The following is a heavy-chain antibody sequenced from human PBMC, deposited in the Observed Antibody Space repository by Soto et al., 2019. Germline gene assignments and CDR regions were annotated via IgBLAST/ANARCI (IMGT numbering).Heavy chain of an antibody. J-gene: IGHJ4*02. V-gene: IGHV3-23*01. Sequence: PGGSLRLSCAASGFTFSSYAMSWVRQAPGKGLGWVSAISGSGGSTYYADSVKGRFTISRDNSKNTLYLQMNSLRAEDTAVYYCAKVGAAGNDYVWGSYRPFDYWGQGTLVTVSS. CDR2: ISGSGGST. CDR1: GFTFSSYA. D-gene: IGHD3-16*02. CDR3: AKVGAAGNDYVWGSYRPFDY.